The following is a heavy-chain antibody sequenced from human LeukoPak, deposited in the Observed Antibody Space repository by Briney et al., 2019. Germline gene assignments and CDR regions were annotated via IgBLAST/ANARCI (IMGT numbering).Heavy chain of an antibody. CDR3: GGGVQSFDP. V-gene: IGHV1-2*02. CDR2: IRPMTGDA. CDR1: GYNFRAYY. Sequence: ASVKVSCKASGYNFRAYYIHWVRQAPGQGLEWLGYIRPMTGDANYAQKFQDRVTFSMDTSTATAYMELRSLRSDDTAFYYCGGGVQSFDPWGQGTLVTVSS. J-gene: IGHJ5*02.